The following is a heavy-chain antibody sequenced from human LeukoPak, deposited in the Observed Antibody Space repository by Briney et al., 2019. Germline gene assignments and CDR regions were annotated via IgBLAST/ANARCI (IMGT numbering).Heavy chain of an antibody. CDR2: IIPIFGTA. CDR3: ASGVVPAAIRNMGFDY. J-gene: IGHJ4*02. CDR1: GGTFSSYA. D-gene: IGHD2-2*02. Sequence: GASVNVSCKASGGTFSSYAISWVRQAPGQGLEWMGGIIPIFGTANYAQKFQGRVTITADESTSTAYMELSSLRSEDTAVYYCASGVVPAAIRNMGFDYWGQGTLVTVSS. V-gene: IGHV1-69*13.